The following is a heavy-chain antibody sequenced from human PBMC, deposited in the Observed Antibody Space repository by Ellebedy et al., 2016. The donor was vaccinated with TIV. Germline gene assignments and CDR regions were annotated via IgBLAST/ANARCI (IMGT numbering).Heavy chain of an antibody. CDR3: ARGGYWDCSGGSCRYGVDV. CDR2: INHSGST. Sequence: MPGGSLRLSCGVYGGPFSGYYWSWIRQPPGKGLEWLGEINHSGSTNSNPPLKSRVTLSVDTSKHPFSLKLNSVTGADTAVYYCARGGYWDCSGGSCRYGVDVWGQGTTVTVSS. J-gene: IGHJ6*02. CDR1: GGPFSGYY. D-gene: IGHD2-15*01. V-gene: IGHV4-34*01.